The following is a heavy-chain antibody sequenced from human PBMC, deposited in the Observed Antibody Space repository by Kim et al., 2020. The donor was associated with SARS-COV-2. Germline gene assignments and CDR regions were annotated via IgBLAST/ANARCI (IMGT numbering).Heavy chain of an antibody. CDR1: GFTFSTYA. CDR3: AKGRGANYPNWHFNL. Sequence: GGSLRLSCVASGFTFSTYAMHWVRQAPGRGLEWVSGLSPSGGSTYYTDSVKGRLTISRDNSKSTVSLQMNTLRAEDTAVYYCAKGRGANYPNWHFNLWGRGTLVTVSS. V-gene: IGHV3-23*01. CDR2: LSPSGGST. D-gene: IGHD1-7*01. J-gene: IGHJ2*01.